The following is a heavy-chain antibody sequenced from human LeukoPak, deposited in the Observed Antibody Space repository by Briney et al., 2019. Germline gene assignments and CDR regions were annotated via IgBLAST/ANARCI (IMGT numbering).Heavy chain of an antibody. D-gene: IGHD3-10*01. CDR2: IKQDGTEK. V-gene: IGHV3-7*01. J-gene: IGHJ4*02. CDR3: AKVAKYYYGSETYYFFEH. CDR1: GFTFTSYN. Sequence: GGSLRLSCAASGFTFTSYNMNWVRQAPGKGLEWVANIKQDGTEKYYVDSVKGRFTISRDNAKNSLYLQMNSLRVEDTAVYYCAKVAKYYYGSETYYFFEHWGQGTPVTASS.